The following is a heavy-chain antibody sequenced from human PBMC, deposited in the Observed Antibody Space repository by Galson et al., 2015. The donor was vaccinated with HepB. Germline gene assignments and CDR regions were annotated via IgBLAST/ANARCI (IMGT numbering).Heavy chain of an antibody. CDR2: INGGNGNT. CDR3: ARVVFQGWFDP. Sequence: SVKVSCKASGYTFTGFAMHWVRKAPGQRLEWMGWINGGNGNTKYSQKFQGRVTITRDTSASTTYMELSSLRSEDTAVYYCARVVFQGWFDPWGQGTLVTVSS. V-gene: IGHV1-3*01. J-gene: IGHJ5*02. CDR1: GYTFTGFA.